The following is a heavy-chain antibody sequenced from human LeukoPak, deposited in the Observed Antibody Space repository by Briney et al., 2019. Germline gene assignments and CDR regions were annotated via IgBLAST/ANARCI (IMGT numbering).Heavy chain of an antibody. D-gene: IGHD2-15*01. CDR1: GFTFISYS. CDR3: ARVGVVVAAARGPFDY. Sequence: GGSLRLSCAASGFTFISYSMHWVRQAPGKGLEWVSSISSSSNYIYYADSVKGRFTISRDNAKNSLYLQMNSLGAEDTAVYYCARVGVVVAAARGPFDYWGQGILVTVSS. V-gene: IGHV3-21*01. CDR2: ISSSSNYI. J-gene: IGHJ4*02.